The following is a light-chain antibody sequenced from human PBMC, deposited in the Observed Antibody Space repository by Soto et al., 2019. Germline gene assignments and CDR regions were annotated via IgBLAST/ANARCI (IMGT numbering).Light chain of an antibody. Sequence: DIVMTQSPLSLPVTPGEPASISCRSNQSLLYSNGYNYVDWYLQKPGQPPQLLIFLGSSRASGVPDRFNVSGSGTNFTLKITTVEAEDVGVYYCMQVLLNPITFGGGNKLEVK. J-gene: IGKJ4*01. CDR3: MQVLLNPIT. CDR1: QSLLYSNGYNY. CDR2: LGS. V-gene: IGKV2-28*01.